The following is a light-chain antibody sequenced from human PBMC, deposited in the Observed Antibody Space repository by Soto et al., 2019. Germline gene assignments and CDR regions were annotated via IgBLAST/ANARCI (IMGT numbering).Light chain of an antibody. CDR3: QSSDSSLSGPVV. V-gene: IGLV1-40*01. CDR2: ANI. CDR1: TSNIGAGYG. Sequence: QSVLTQPPSASGAPGQRVTISCTGSTSNIGAGYGVHWYQQLPGTAPKLLIYANINRPSGVPDRFSGAKSDTSASLTITGLRAEDEADYYCQSSDSSLSGPVVFGGGTKVTVL. J-gene: IGLJ2*01.